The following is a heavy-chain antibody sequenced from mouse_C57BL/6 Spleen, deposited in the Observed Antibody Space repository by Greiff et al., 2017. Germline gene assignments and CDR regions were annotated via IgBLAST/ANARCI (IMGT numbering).Heavy chain of an antibody. CDR1: GYAFSSSW. CDR2: IYPGDGDT. D-gene: IGHD4-1*01. V-gene: IGHV1-82*01. J-gene: IGHJ2*01. Sequence: VKVVESGPELVKPGASVKISCKASGYAFSSSWMNWVKQRPGKGLEWIGRIYPGDGDTNYNGKFKGKATLTADKSSSTAYMQLSSLTSEDSAVYFCAREDWSPYFDYWGQGTTLTVSS. CDR3: AREDWSPYFDY.